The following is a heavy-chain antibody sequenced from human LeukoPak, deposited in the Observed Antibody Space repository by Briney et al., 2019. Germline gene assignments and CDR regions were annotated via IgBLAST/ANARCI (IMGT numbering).Heavy chain of an antibody. Sequence: GGSLRLSCAVSGFTFSNYWMSWVRQAPGKGLEWVANIKEDGSEKYYVDSVKGRFTISRDNARNSLYLQMNSLRAEDTAVYYCARDLNTMVRGVPDYWGQGTLVTVSS. CDR1: GFTFSNYW. V-gene: IGHV3-7*01. D-gene: IGHD3-10*01. J-gene: IGHJ4*02. CDR2: IKEDGSEK. CDR3: ARDLNTMVRGVPDY.